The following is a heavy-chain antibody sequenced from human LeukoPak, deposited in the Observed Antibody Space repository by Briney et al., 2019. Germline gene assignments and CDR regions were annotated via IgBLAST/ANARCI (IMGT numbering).Heavy chain of an antibody. CDR1: GGSMRNYY. CDR3: GRLDDYDYSAW. Sequence: SETLSLTCTVSGGSMRNYYWSWIRQPAGRGLEWIGRINTSGSTKYNPSLKSRVTMSVDTSKNQFSLKLNSVTAADTAVYFCGRLDDYDYSAWWGQGILVTVSS. CDR2: INTSGST. V-gene: IGHV4-4*07. J-gene: IGHJ4*02. D-gene: IGHD3-22*01.